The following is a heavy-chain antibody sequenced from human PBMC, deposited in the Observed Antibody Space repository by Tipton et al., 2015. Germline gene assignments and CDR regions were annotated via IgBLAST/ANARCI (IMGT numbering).Heavy chain of an antibody. CDR2: IKNDGSNK. D-gene: IGHD2/OR15-2a*01. CDR1: GFTFSTYW. J-gene: IGHJ3*02. Sequence: SLRLSCAASGFTFSTYWMSWVRQTPGRGLEWVGQIKNDGSNKYYLDSMEGRFTISRDNAKNSLFLQMNTLRAEDTAVYYCARDVNGGSFDIWGQGTTVTVSP. CDR3: ARDVNGGSFDI. V-gene: IGHV3-7*01.